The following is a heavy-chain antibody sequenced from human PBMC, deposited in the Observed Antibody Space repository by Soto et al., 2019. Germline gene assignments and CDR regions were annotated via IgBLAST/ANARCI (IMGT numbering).Heavy chain of an antibody. CDR2: IYYSGST. CDR1: GDSISSGSYN. Sequence: SETLSLTCTVAGDSISSGSYNWGWIRPPPGKGLEWIGSIYYSGSTYYNPSLKSRVTISVDTPKNQFSLNLTSVTAADTAVYYCAAAPRYWGQGILVTVSS. J-gene: IGHJ4*02. D-gene: IGHD2-15*01. CDR3: AAAPRY. V-gene: IGHV4-39*01.